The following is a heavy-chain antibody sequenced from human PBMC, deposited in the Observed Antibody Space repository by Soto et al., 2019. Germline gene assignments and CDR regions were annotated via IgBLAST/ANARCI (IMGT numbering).Heavy chain of an antibody. Sequence: ASVKVSCKASGYTFTSYYMHWVRQAPGQGLEWMGIINPSGGSTSYAQKFQGRVTMTRDTSTSTVYMELSSLRSEDTAVYYCARDDAGDFWSGYAFDYWGQGTLVTVPQ. V-gene: IGHV1-46*01. CDR1: GYTFTSYY. D-gene: IGHD3-3*01. J-gene: IGHJ4*02. CDR2: INPSGGST. CDR3: ARDDAGDFWSGYAFDY.